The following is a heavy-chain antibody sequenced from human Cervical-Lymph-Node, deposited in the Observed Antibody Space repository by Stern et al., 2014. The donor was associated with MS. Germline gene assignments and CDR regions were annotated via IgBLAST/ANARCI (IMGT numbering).Heavy chain of an antibody. CDR1: GYRFTNNW. CDR2: IYLGDPEP. CDR3: ARRGDGYMGIDY. D-gene: IGHD5-24*01. J-gene: IGHJ4*02. V-gene: IGHV5-51*03. Sequence: EVQLVESGAEVKKPGESLRISCEVSGYRFTNNWIGWVRQMPGKGLEWMGIIYLGDPEPKSSPSFQGQATILVNKTNTTASLQWSSMKASDTAIYYCARRGDGYMGIDYWGQGTLVTVSS.